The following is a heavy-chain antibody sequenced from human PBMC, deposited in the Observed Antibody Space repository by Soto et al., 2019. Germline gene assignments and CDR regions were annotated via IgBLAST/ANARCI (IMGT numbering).Heavy chain of an antibody. CDR2: TYYRSKWYN. Sequence: SQTLSLTCAISGDSVSSNSAAWNWIRQSPSRGLEWLGRTYYRSKWYNDYAVSVKSRITINPDTSKNQFSLQLNSVTPEDTAVYYCARGFSTSSGWLLNCFDPWGQGTLVTVSS. CDR3: ARGFSTSSGWLLNCFDP. J-gene: IGHJ5*02. D-gene: IGHD6-19*01. CDR1: GDSVSSNSAA. V-gene: IGHV6-1*01.